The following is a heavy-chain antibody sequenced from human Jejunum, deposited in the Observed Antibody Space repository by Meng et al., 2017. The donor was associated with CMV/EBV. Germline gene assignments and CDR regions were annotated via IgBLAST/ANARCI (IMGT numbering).Heavy chain of an antibody. J-gene: IGHJ4*02. CDR3: AKFTDS. CDR2: ITGSGTST. V-gene: IGHV3-23*01. Sequence: GSLSLSCAASGFTFSSHTMSWVRQAPGKGLEWVSSITGSGTSTYYADSVKGRFTVSRDSSKNSLYLQMNSLRAEDTAVYYCAKFTDSWGQGALVTVSS. CDR1: GFTFSSHT.